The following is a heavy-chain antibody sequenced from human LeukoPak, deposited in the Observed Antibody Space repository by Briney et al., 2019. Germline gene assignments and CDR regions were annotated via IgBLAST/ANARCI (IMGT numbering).Heavy chain of an antibody. CDR3: ARESLATGNYDFWSGYYNEGPDYYYYGMDV. Sequence: ASVKVSCKASGGTFSSYAISWVRQAPGQGLEWMGGIIPIFGTANYAQKFQGRVTITADESTSTAYMELSSLRSEDTAVYYCARESLATGNYDFWSGYYNEGPDYYYYGMDVWGQGTTVTVSS. J-gene: IGHJ6*02. CDR1: GGTFSSYA. CDR2: IIPIFGTA. D-gene: IGHD3-3*01. V-gene: IGHV1-69*13.